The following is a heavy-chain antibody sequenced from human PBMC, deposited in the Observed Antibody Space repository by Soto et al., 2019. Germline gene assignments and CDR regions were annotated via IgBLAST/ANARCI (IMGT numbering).Heavy chain of an antibody. CDR1: GGPISSGEYS. V-gene: IGHV4-30-4*01. CDR3: AGERLDGSRLDP. CDR2: IYYSGST. Sequence: QVPLQESGPGLVKPSQTLSLTCTVSGGPISSGEYSWSWIRQPPGKGLEWIGYIYYSGSTYYNPALKSRVTTSVEASKNQFSPKPSSVNAADTAVYCCAGERLDGSRLDPWGQGTVVTVSS. D-gene: IGHD6-13*01. J-gene: IGHJ5*02.